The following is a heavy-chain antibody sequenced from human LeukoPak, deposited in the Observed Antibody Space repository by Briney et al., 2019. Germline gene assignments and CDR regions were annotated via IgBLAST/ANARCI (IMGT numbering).Heavy chain of an antibody. CDR3: ARGYSTSWTYYFDY. J-gene: IGHJ4*02. CDR2: THYGGTT. D-gene: IGHD6-13*01. CDR1: AGAITGYY. V-gene: IGHV4-59*01. Sequence: SETLSLTCTVSAGAITGYYWGWIRQPPGKGLDWVGHTHYGGTTNYNPSLKSRVTISVDTSNNQFSLKLTSVTAADTAVYYCARGYSTSWTYYFDYWGQGALVTVSS.